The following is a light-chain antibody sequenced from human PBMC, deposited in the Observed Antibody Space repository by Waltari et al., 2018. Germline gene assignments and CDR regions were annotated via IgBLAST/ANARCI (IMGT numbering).Light chain of an antibody. CDR1: ISDVGGYDY. CDR3: SSYAGSNTVV. Sequence: QSALTQPPSASGSPGQSVTISCTGTISDVGGYDYVSWYQQHPGKAPKVMIYEVNKRPSGVPDRFSCSKSGSTASLTVSGLQADDEAAYYCSSYAGSNTVVFGGGTKLTVL. CDR2: EVN. V-gene: IGLV2-8*01. J-gene: IGLJ2*01.